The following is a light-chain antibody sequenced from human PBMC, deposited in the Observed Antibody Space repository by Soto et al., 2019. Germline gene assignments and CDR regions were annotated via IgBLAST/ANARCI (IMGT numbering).Light chain of an antibody. CDR1: QSISSW. CDR3: QQYNSYRLT. J-gene: IGKJ4*01. V-gene: IGKV1-5*03. Sequence: DIQMTQSPSTLSASVGDRVTITCRASQSISSWLAWYQQKPGKAPNLLIYKASSLESGVPSRFSGSGSGTELTLTISSLQPDDFATYYCQQYNSYRLTFGGGTKVEIK. CDR2: KAS.